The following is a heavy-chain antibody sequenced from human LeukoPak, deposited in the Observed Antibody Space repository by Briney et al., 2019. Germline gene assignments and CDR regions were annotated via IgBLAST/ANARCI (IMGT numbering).Heavy chain of an antibody. CDR1: GFTFNNNA. D-gene: IGHD5-18*01. Sequence: GGSLRLSCAVSGFTFNNNAMSWVRQAPGKGLECVSAISATGGATYYADSVKGRITISRDNSKSTLYLQMNSLRAEDTAVYYCAKADGVTPEWGQGTLVTVSS. CDR3: AKADGVTPE. V-gene: IGHV3-23*01. J-gene: IGHJ4*02. CDR2: ISATGGAT.